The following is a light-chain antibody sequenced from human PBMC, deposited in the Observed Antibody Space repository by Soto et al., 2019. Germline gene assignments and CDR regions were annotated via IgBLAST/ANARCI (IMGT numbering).Light chain of an antibody. CDR1: QSVRGS. CDR2: DVS. CDR3: QQFYMGWT. Sequence: DIQMTQSPSTLSASVGDRVTITCRASQSVRGSLAWYQHQPGKAPKLLIYDVSTLESGVPSRFSGFVSGTEFTLFISSLQPDEFGTYYCQQFYMGWTFGPGTRVDLK. J-gene: IGKJ1*01. V-gene: IGKV1-5*01.